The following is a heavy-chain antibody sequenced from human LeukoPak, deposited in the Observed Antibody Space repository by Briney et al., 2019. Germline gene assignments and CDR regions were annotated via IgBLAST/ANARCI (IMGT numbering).Heavy chain of an antibody. Sequence: SETLSLTCTVSAGSISSYYWTWIRQPPGKGLEWIGYIFPSASAYYNPSLKTRVTISVDTSKNQFSLKLTSVTAADTAVYYCARRHHYSYFMDVWGKGTTVTVSS. CDR1: AGSISSYY. CDR2: IFPSASA. CDR3: ARRHHYSYFMDV. V-gene: IGHV4-4*09. J-gene: IGHJ6*03.